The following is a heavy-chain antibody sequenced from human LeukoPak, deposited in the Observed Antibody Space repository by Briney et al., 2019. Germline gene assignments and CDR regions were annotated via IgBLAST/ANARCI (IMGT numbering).Heavy chain of an antibody. CDR3: ARVRFGEPQGY. CDR2: ISSSSYI. Sequence: PGGSLRLSCAASGFTFSSYSMNWVRQAPGKGLEWVSSISSSSYIYYADSVKGRFTISRDNAKNSLYLQMNSLRAEDTAVYYCARVRFGEPQGYWGQGTLVTVSS. CDR1: GFTFSSYS. V-gene: IGHV3-21*01. D-gene: IGHD3-10*01. J-gene: IGHJ4*02.